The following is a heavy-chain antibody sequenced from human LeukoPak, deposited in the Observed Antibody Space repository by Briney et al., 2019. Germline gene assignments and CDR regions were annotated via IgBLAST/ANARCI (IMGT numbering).Heavy chain of an antibody. CDR3: ARVISDYVWGSYRSFNDY. CDR2: INPNSGGT. CDR1: GYTFTGYY. Sequence: ASVKVSCKASGYTFTGYYMHWVRQAPGQGLEWMGWINPNSGGTNYAQKFQGRVTMTRDTSISTAYMELSRLRSDDTAVYYCARVISDYVWGSYRSFNDYWGQGTLVTVSS. J-gene: IGHJ4*02. D-gene: IGHD3-16*02. V-gene: IGHV1-2*02.